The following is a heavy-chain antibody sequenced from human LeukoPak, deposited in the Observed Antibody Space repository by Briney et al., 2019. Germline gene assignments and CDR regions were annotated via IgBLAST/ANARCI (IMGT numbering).Heavy chain of an antibody. CDR1: GGTFSSYA. V-gene: IGHV1-69*04. CDR2: IIPILGIA. D-gene: IGHD6-13*01. Sequence: AASVKVSCKASGGTFSSYAISWVRQAPGQGLEWMGRIIPILGIANYAQKFQGRVTITADKSTSTAYMELSSLRSEDTAVYYCARSPYSSSWYDYWGQGTLVTVSS. J-gene: IGHJ4*02. CDR3: ARSPYSSSWYDY.